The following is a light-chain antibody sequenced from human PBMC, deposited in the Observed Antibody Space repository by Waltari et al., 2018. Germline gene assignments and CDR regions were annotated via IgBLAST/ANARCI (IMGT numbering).Light chain of an antibody. J-gene: IGKJ2*01. Sequence: DIQMTQSPSSLSASLGDSVTITCRASQSIGSFLNWYQQRPGKAPKLLIYAASTLQSGGPSRFSASQSVTDSNLTIGNVQREDFATNYCKQWYATPPYTFGQG. CDR3: KQWYATPPYT. CDR2: AAS. CDR1: QSIGSF. V-gene: IGKV1-39*01.